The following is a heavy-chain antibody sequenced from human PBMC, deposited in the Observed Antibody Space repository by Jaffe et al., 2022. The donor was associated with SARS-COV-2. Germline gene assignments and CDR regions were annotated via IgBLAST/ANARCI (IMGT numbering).Heavy chain of an antibody. CDR1: GGSISSGSYY. J-gene: IGHJ6*02. Sequence: QVQLQESGPGLVKPSQTLSLTCTVSGGSISSGSYYWSWIRQPAGKGLEWIGRIYTSGSTNYNPSLKSRVTISVDTSKNQFSLKLSSVTAADTAVYYCARGATIRYYYYGMDVWGQGTTVTVSS. V-gene: IGHV4-61*02. CDR2: IYTSGST. CDR3: ARGATIRYYYYGMDV. D-gene: IGHD5-12*01.